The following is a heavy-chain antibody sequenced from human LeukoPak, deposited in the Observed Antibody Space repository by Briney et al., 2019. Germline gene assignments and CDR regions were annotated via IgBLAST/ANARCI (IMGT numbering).Heavy chain of an antibody. CDR2: ISASGGST. J-gene: IGHJ6*02. D-gene: IGHD3-3*01. V-gene: IGHV3-23*01. Sequence: GGSLRLSCAASGFTFSSSAMSWVRQVPGKGLEWVSGISASGGSTSYADSVRGRFTISRDNSKNTLYVQMNSLRDEDTAVYYCAKGLQIFYYYGMDVWGQGTTVTVSS. CDR3: AKGLQIFYYYGMDV. CDR1: GFTFSSSA.